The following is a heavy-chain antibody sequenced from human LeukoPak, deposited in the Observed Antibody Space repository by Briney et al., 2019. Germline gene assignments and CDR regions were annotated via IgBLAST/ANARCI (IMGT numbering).Heavy chain of an antibody. J-gene: IGHJ4*02. CDR2: ISGSGGTT. V-gene: IGHV3-23*01. CDR1: GFTFSSYA. CDR3: AKARVTGTTTLAY. D-gene: IGHD1-7*01. Sequence: GGSLRLSCAASGFTFSSYAMSWVRQAPGKGLEWVSAISGSGGTTYYADSVKGRFTISRDNSKNTPYLQVNSLRVEDTAVYYCAKARVTGTTTLAYWGQGTLVTVSS.